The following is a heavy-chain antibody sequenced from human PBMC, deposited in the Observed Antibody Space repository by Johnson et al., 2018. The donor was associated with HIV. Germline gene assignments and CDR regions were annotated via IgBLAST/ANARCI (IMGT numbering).Heavy chain of an antibody. CDR2: IKSETDGGTT. CDR1: GFTFSNAW. CDR3: VRVGKYCDDDCHSGVEAFDI. V-gene: IGHV3-15*01. Sequence: VQLVESGGSLVKPGGSLRLSCAASGFTFSNAWMSWVRQAPGKGLEWVGRIKSETDGGTTDYAAPVKGRFTISRDDSTHTLYLQMNSLKTEDTAVYYCVRVGKYCDDDCHSGVEAFDIWGQGTMVTVSS. J-gene: IGHJ3*02. D-gene: IGHD2-21*02.